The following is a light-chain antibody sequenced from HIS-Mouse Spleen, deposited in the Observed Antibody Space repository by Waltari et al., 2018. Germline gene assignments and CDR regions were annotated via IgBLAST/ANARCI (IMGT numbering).Light chain of an antibody. Sequence: QSALPHPAHVPGSPGLSITLSCTGTSSNAGGYDLSPWYQQHPGKAPKPMIYDVSNRASGVSNRFSGSKSGNTASLTISGLQAEDEADYYCSSYTSSSFNVVFGGGTKLTVL. J-gene: IGLJ2*01. CDR2: DVS. CDR1: SSNAGGYDL. V-gene: IGLV2-14*03. CDR3: SSYTSSSFNVV.